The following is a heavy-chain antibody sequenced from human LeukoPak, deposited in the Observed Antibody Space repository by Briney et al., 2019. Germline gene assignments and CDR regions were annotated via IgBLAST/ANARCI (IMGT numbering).Heavy chain of an antibody. CDR2: ISSNGGST. CDR1: GFTFSSYA. V-gene: IGHV3-64*01. Sequence: PGGSLRLSCAASGFTFSSYAMHWVRQAPGKGLEYVSAISSNGGSTYYANSVKGRFTISRDNSKNTLYLQMGSLRAEDTAVYYCARDFFRTTVVTSLHWYFDLWGRGTLVTVSS. D-gene: IGHD4-23*01. J-gene: IGHJ2*01. CDR3: ARDFFRTTVVTSLHWYFDL.